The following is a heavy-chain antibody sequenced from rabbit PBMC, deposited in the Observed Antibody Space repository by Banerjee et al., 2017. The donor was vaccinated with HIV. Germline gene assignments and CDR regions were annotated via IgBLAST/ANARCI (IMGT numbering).Heavy chain of an antibody. Sequence: QSLEESGGDLVKPGASLTLTCTASGFSFSSYYYMCWVRQAPGKGLEWIACIYGGYSGNTYYASWAKGRFTISKTSSTTVTLQMTSLTAADTATYFCARDGYTGGVRNTGFNLWGPGTLVTVS. CDR1: GFSFSSYYY. D-gene: IGHD4-2*01. CDR2: IYGGYSGNT. CDR3: ARDGYTGGVRNTGFNL. V-gene: IGHV1S40*01. J-gene: IGHJ4*01.